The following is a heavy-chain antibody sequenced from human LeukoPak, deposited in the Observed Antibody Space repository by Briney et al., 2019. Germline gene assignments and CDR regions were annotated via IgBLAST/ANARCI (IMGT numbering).Heavy chain of an antibody. CDR3: ARDFRQQWLVLGAFDI. J-gene: IGHJ3*02. V-gene: IGHV1-2*02. D-gene: IGHD6-19*01. CDR2: INPNSGGT. CDR1: GYTFTGYY. Sequence: ASVKVSCKASGYTFTGYYMHWVRQAPGQGLGWMGWINPNSGGTDYAQKFQGRVTMTRDTSISTAYMELSRLRSDDTAVYYCARDFRQQWLVLGAFDIWGQGTMVTVSS.